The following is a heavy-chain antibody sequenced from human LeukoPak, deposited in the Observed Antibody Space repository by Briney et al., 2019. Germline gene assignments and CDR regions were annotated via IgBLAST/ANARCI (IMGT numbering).Heavy chain of an antibody. J-gene: IGHJ5*02. CDR1: GFAFQFFE. V-gene: IGHV3-20*04. CDR2: ISKSGDSS. CDR3: ARDTSDSDWFDP. Sequence: GGSLRLSCAASGFAFQFFEMHWVRQAPGRGLEWVSGISKSGDSSNYADTVKGRLTISRDNAKNSLYLQMNSLRAEDTAVYYCARDTSDSDWFDPWGQGTLVTVSS. D-gene: IGHD3-3*01.